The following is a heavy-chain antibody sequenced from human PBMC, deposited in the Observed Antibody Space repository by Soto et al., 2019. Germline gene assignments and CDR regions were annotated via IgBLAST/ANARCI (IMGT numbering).Heavy chain of an antibody. V-gene: IGHV1-69*02. CDR1: GDTFNFYS. Sequence: QVQLVQSGAEVKRPGSSVKVSCKASGDTFNFYSINWVRQAPGLGLEWLGRVNPILSLSNYAQRFQGRVTMTADKSTSTAYMILNSLKSEDTAIYYCATSYGSGHRAFDYWGQGALVTVSS. D-gene: IGHD3-10*01. CDR2: VNPILSLS. CDR3: ATSYGSGHRAFDY. J-gene: IGHJ4*02.